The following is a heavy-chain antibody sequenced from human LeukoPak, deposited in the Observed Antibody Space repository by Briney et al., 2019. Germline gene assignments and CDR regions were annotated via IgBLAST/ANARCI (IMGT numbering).Heavy chain of an antibody. CDR3: ARVSSTRNYYFDY. CDR1: GGSISSYY. Sequence: SETLSLTCTVSGGSISSYYWSWIRQPPGKGLEWIGYIYYSGSTNYNPSLKSRVTISVDTSKNQFSLKLSSVTAADTAVYYCARVSSTRNYYFDYWGQGTLVTVSS. CDR2: IYYSGST. J-gene: IGHJ4*02. V-gene: IGHV4-59*01. D-gene: IGHD2-2*01.